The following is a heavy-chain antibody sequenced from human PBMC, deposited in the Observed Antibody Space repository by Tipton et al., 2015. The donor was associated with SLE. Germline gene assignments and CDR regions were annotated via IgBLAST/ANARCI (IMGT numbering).Heavy chain of an antibody. CDR1: GGSISSSSYY. J-gene: IGHJ5*02. CDR3: ARGPGLGVVVVTQSDWFDP. Sequence: GLVKPSGTLSLTCTVSGGSISSSSYYWGWIRQPPGKGLEWIGSIYYSGSTYYNPSLKSRVTISVDTSKNQFSLKLSSVTAADTAVYYCARGPGLGVVVVTQSDWFDPWGQGTLVTVSS. V-gene: IGHV4-39*07. D-gene: IGHD2-15*01. CDR2: IYYSGST.